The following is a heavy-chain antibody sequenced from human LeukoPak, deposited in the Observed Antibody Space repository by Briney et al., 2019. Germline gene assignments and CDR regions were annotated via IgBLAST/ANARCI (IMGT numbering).Heavy chain of an antibody. CDR1: GYTFTSYG. CDR3: ADLGAAGIDY. J-gene: IGHJ4*02. Sequence: SVKVSCKASGYTFTSYGISWVRQAPGQGLEWMGGTIPIFGTANYAQKFQGRVTITTDESTSTAYMELSSLRSEDTAVYYCADLGAAGIDYWGQGTLVTVSS. V-gene: IGHV1-69*05. CDR2: TIPIFGTA. D-gene: IGHD6-13*01.